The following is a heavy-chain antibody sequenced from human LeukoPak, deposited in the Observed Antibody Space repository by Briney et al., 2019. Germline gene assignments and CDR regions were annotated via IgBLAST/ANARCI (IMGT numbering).Heavy chain of an antibody. CDR3: ARAPRDSSSSNYMRRFDY. CDR1: GYSISSDNY. CDR2: IYHSGST. V-gene: IGHV4-38-2*01. Sequence: SETLSLTCAVSGYSISSDNYWVWIRQPPGQGLEWTGGIYHSGSTYYNPSLKSRVTMSVDTSKNQLSLKLSSVTAADTAVYYCARAPRDSSSSNYMRRFDYWGQGTLVTVCS. D-gene: IGHD3-22*01. J-gene: IGHJ4*02.